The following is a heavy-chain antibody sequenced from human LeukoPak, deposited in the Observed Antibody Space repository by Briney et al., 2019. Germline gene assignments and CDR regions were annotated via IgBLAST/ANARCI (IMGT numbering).Heavy chain of an antibody. V-gene: IGHV3-7*03. CDR1: GLTFSSYW. D-gene: IGHD2-2*01. CDR3: AKSQGYQLLFAFDI. Sequence: GGSLRLSCAASGLTFSSYWMSWVRQAPGKGLEWVANIKQDGSEKYYVDSVKGRFTISRDNAKNSLYLQMNSLRAEDMALYYCAKSQGYQLLFAFDIWGQGTMVTVSS. CDR2: IKQDGSEK. J-gene: IGHJ3*02.